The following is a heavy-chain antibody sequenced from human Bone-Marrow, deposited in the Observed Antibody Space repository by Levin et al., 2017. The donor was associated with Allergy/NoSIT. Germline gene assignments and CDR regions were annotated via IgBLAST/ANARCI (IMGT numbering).Heavy chain of an antibody. V-gene: IGHV3-21*01. Sequence: GGSLRLSCAASGFTFSSYSMNWVRQAPGKGLEWVSSISSSSSYIYYADSVKGRFTISRDNAKNSLYLQMNSLRAEDTAVYYCARATLVGNWFDPWGQGTLVTVSS. CDR1: GFTFSSYS. CDR2: ISSSSSYI. D-gene: IGHD4-23*01. CDR3: ARATLVGNWFDP. J-gene: IGHJ5*02.